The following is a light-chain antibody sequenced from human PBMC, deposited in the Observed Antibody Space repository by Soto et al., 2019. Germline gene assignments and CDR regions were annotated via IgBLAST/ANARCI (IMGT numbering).Light chain of an antibody. V-gene: IGKV3-20*01. Sequence: EIVLTRSQGNLSLSPGDRPRGSSRASQGLSSSYFAWYQHKPGQGSRLLIYGAFTRATGIPDRFSGSGSGTDFTLTISRLEPEDFAVYYCQQHETLITFGQGTLLEIK. CDR2: GAF. CDR3: QQHETLIT. CDR1: QGLSSSY. J-gene: IGKJ5*01.